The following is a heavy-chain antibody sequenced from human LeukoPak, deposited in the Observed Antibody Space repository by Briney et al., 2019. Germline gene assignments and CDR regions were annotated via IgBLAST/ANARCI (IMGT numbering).Heavy chain of an antibody. CDR3: ARGRGPGGTPNDYYFDY. Sequence: SETLSLTCAVYGGSFSGYYWSWIRQPPGKGLEWIGEINHSGSTNYNPSLKSRVTISVDTSKNQFSPKLSSVTAADTAVYYCARGRGPGGTPNDYYFDYWGQGTLVTVSS. V-gene: IGHV4-34*01. D-gene: IGHD6-13*01. CDR2: INHSGST. J-gene: IGHJ4*02. CDR1: GGSFSGYY.